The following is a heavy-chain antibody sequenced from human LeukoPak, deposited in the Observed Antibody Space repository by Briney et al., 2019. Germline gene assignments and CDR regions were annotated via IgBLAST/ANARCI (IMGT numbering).Heavy chain of an antibody. V-gene: IGHV1-46*01. CDR2: INPSGGST. CDR3: ARGITIFGAGNNWFDP. D-gene: IGHD3-3*01. J-gene: IGHJ5*02. Sequence: ASVKVPCKASGYTFTSYYMHWVRQAPGQGLEWMGIINPSGGSTSYAQKFQGRVTMTRDTSTSTVYMELSSLRSEDTAVYYCARGITIFGAGNNWFDPWGQGTLVTVSS. CDR1: GYTFTSYY.